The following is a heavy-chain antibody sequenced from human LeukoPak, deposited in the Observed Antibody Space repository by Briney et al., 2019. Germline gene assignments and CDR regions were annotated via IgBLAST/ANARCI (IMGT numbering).Heavy chain of an antibody. J-gene: IGHJ6*03. CDR1: GFTFSSYG. D-gene: IGHD2-8*01. CDR2: ISGSGGST. V-gene: IGHV3-23*01. CDR3: AKDSYCTNGVCYTLLYYYYYYMDV. Sequence: PGGSLRLSCAASGFTFSSYGMHCVRQAPGNGLEWVSAISGSGGSTYYADSVKGRFTISRDNSKNTLYLQMNSLRAEDTAVYYCAKDSYCTNGVCYTLLYYYYYYMDVWGKGTTVTVSS.